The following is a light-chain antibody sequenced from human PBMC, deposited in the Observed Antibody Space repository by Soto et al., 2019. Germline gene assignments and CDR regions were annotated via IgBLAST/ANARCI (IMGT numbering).Light chain of an antibody. CDR3: QQYNNWPWT. Sequence: EIVMTQSPATLSVSPGERATLSCRASQSVSRYLTWYQQKPGQGPRVLIYGASSRATGIPDRFSGSGSGTEFTLTISSLQSEDFAVYYCQQYNNWPWTFGQGTKVDIK. CDR1: QSVSRY. J-gene: IGKJ1*01. CDR2: GAS. V-gene: IGKV3D-15*01.